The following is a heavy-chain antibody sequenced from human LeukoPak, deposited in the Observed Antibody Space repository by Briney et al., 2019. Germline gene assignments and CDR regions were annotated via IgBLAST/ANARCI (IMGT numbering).Heavy chain of an antibody. CDR2: INSISGEI. V-gene: IGHV3-48*02. CDR1: GFTFSYYS. D-gene: IGHD5-24*01. Sequence: GGSLRLSCVASGFTFSYYSMNWVRQAAGKGLEWVSYINSISGEIWYADSVKGRFTISRDDAKNSLYLQMNSLRDEDTAVYYCPRDHGFAFDFWGQGTLVAVSS. J-gene: IGHJ4*02. CDR3: PRDHGFAFDF.